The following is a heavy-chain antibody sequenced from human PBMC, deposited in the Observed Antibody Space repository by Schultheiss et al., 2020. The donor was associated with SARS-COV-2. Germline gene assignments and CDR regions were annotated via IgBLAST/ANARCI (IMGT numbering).Heavy chain of an antibody. CDR1: GFTFRRHA. Sequence: GGSLRLSCATSGFTFRRHAMHWVRQAPGKGLEWVAFISYDGSNKYYADSVKGRFTISRDNSKNTLYLQMNSMRAEDTAKYYCAKDGGDGNNGDLDYWGQEPWSPSPQ. J-gene: IGHJ4*01. CDR3: AKDGGDGNNGDLDY. V-gene: IGHV3-30*04. CDR2: ISYDGSNK. D-gene: IGHD2-8*01.